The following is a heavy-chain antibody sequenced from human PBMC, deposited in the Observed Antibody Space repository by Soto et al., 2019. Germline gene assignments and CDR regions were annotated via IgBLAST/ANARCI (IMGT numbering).Heavy chain of an antibody. CDR2: IHDSGNT. CDR3: ARARGGDSGDYASLFDR. J-gene: IGHJ5*02. D-gene: IGHD4-17*01. CDR1: GGSVSIGDYL. Sequence: VQLQESGPGLVTPSQTLSLTCTVFGGSVSIGDYLWSWIRQRPGKGLEWIGYIHDSGNTYYNPSLKSRVTISLDTSKNQFSLKVTSMTAADPAVYLCARARGGDSGDYASLFDRWGQGNLVTVSS. V-gene: IGHV4-30-4*01.